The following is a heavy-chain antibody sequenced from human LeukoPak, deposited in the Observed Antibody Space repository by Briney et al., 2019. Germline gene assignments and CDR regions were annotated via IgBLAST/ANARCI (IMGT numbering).Heavy chain of an antibody. CDR1: GFTFSSYS. V-gene: IGHV3-21*04. CDR3: AKDSMSIVVVTANDY. CDR2: ISSSSSYI. J-gene: IGHJ4*02. D-gene: IGHD2-21*02. Sequence: GGSLRLSCAASGFTFSSYSMNWVRQAPGKGLEWVSCISSSSSYIYYSDSVKGRFTISRDNAKNTLYLQMNSLRAEDTAVYYCAKDSMSIVVVTANDYWGQGTLVTVSS.